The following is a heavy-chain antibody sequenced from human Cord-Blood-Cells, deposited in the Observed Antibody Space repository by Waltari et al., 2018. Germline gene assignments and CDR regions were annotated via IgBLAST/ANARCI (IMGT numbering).Heavy chain of an antibody. V-gene: IGHV1-69*01. J-gene: IGHJ4*02. CDR3: ARDHYYDSSGYYPGYFDY. D-gene: IGHD3-22*01. CDR2: ISPIVGTA. Sequence: QVQLVQSGAEVKKPGSSVKVSCKASGGTFSSYAISWVRQAPGQGLEWMGGISPIVGTANYAQKFQGRVTITADESTSTAYMELSSLRSEDTAVYYCARDHYYDSSGYYPGYFDYWGQGTLVTVSS. CDR1: GGTFSSYA.